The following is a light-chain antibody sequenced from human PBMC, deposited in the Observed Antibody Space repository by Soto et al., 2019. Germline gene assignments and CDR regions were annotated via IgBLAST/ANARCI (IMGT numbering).Light chain of an antibody. CDR2: LGP. Sequence: DIVMTQSPLSLPVTPGEPASISCRSSQSLLPSNKNNYVDWYLQKPGQSPHVLAYLGPNRASGVPAWCRRGRSCADFTLTSSRVEDEDVGFYFCMEALRSRLAFSPGAKV. CDR3: MEALRSRLA. J-gene: IGKJ3*01. CDR1: QSLLPSNKNNY. V-gene: IGKV2-28*01.